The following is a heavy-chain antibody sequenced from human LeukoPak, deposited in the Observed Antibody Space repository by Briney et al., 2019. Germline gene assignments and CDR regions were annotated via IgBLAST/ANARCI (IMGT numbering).Heavy chain of an antibody. D-gene: IGHD4-17*01. CDR1: GVSFNDYY. Sequence: PSETLSLTCAVSGVSFNDYYWSWVRQTPGKGLEWIGEINHSGYTNDSPSLKSRVTLSIDTSRKQFSLNLRSVSVADTGIYYCTRMTTGHDYWGQGTLVTVSS. CDR2: INHSGYT. V-gene: IGHV4-34*01. CDR3: TRMTTGHDY. J-gene: IGHJ4*02.